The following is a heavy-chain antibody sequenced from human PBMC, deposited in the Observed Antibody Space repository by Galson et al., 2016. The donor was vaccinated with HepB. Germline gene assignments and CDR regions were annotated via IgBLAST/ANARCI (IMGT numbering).Heavy chain of an antibody. CDR3: ARGYYNAMDV. V-gene: IGHV3-30-3*01. J-gene: IGHJ6*02. CDR2: LMHVGGEK. CDR1: GFSLSSYG. Sequence: SLRLSCAASGFSLSSYGMQWVRQAPGKGLEWVAVLMHVGGEKDYGDSVKGRFTISRDDSKNTLHLQMNSLSGDDTAVYYCARGYYNAMDVWGQGATVTVSS.